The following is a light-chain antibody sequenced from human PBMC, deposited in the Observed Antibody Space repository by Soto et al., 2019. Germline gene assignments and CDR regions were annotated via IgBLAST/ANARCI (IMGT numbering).Light chain of an antibody. Sequence: DIVMTQSPDSLAVSLGERATINCKSSQSVLYSSNNKKYLAWYQQKPGQPPKLLIYWASTRESVVPDRFSGSGSGTHFTLTSSSLQAEDVAVYYCQKYYSTPQTFGQGTKVEIK. CDR2: WAS. V-gene: IGKV4-1*01. J-gene: IGKJ1*01. CDR3: QKYYSTPQT. CDR1: QSVLYSSNNKKY.